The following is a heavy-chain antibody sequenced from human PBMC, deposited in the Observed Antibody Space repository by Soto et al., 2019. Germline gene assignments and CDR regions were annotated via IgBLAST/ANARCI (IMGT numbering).Heavy chain of an antibody. CDR3: ARGAPPRYSSSFARVYPYFDY. Sequence: SETLSLTCAVYGGSFSGYYWSWIRQPPGKGLEWIGEINHSGSTNYNPSLKSRVTISVETSKNQFSLKLSSVTAADTAVYYCARGAPPRYSSSFARVYPYFDYWGQGTLVTVSS. D-gene: IGHD6-13*01. J-gene: IGHJ4*02. CDR1: GGSFSGYY. CDR2: INHSGST. V-gene: IGHV4-34*01.